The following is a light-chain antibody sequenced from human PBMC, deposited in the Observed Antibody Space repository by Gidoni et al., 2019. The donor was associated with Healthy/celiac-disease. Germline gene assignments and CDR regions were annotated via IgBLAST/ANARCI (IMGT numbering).Light chain of an antibody. V-gene: IGKV3-11*01. J-gene: IGKJ3*01. Sequence: EIVLTQSPATLSLSPGERATLSCRASQSVSSYLAWYQQKPGQAPRLLIYDASNRATGIPARFSGSGSGTDFTLTISSLEPEDFAVYYCQQRSNWPRVTFGPXTKVD. CDR3: QQRSNWPRVT. CDR2: DAS. CDR1: QSVSSY.